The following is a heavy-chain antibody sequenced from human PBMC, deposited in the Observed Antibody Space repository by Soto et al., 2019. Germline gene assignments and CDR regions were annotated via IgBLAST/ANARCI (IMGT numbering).Heavy chain of an antibody. CDR1: GYTFTSYG. Sequence: ASVKVSCKASGYTFTSYGISWVRQAPGQGLEWMGWISAYNGNTNYAQNFQGRVTVTADESTNTVYMELRSLRSDDTAVYYCARGGDGYNFGAVYWGQGTPVTVPS. V-gene: IGHV1-18*01. D-gene: IGHD2-21*01. CDR3: ARGGDGYNFGAVY. CDR2: ISAYNGNT. J-gene: IGHJ4*02.